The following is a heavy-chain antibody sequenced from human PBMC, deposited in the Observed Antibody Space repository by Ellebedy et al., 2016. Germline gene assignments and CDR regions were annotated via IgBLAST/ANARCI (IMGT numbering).Heavy chain of an antibody. CDR2: IKSRPEVETN. D-gene: IGHD6-13*01. Sequence: GGSLRLSCAASGFTFSDYGMYWVRQAPGKGLEWVGRIKSRPEVETNEYSAPVKGRFTISRDDSKTTVYLQMNSLQTEDTGIYYCNWYCYNRFDPWGQGTLVTVSS. J-gene: IGHJ5*02. CDR3: NWYCYNRFDP. V-gene: IGHV3-15*01. CDR1: GFTFSDYG.